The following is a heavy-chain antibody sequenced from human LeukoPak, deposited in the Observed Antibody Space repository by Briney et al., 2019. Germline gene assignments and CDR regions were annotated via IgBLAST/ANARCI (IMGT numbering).Heavy chain of an antibody. J-gene: IGHJ4*02. CDR1: GFTFSSYA. CDR2: ISGSGGST. V-gene: IGHV3-23*01. D-gene: IGHD3-22*01. Sequence: GGSLRLSCAASGFTFSSYAMSWVRQAPGKGLEWVSAISGSGGSTYYADSVKGRFTIPRDNSKNTLYLQMNSLRAEDTAVYCCAREYDSSGYYYGPLDYWGQGTLVTVSS. CDR3: AREYDSSGYYYGPLDY.